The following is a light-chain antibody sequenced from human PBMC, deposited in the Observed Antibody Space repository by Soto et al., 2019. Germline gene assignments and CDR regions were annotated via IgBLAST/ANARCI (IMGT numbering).Light chain of an antibody. CDR3: CSYTSTNSRV. CDR1: SNDVGGYNY. Sequence: QSALTQPASMSGSPGQSITISCTGNSNDVGGYNYVSWYQQHPGKAPKLMIFEVSNRPSGVSNRFSGSKSGNTASLTISGLQAEDEAYYYCCSYTSTNSRVFGGGTKVTVL. V-gene: IGLV2-14*01. CDR2: EVS. J-gene: IGLJ3*02.